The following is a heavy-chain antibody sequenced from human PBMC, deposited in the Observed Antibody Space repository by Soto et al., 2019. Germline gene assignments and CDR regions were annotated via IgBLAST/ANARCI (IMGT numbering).Heavy chain of an antibody. J-gene: IGHJ6*02. V-gene: IGHV1-8*02. CDR2: MNPNSGNT. CDR3: ARKLRFLEWLSLTYYYYYYGMDV. Sequence: ASVKVSCKASGYTFTNYGINWVRQATGQGLEWMGWMNPNSGNTGYAQKFQGRVTMTRNTSISTAYMELSSLRSEDTAEKYCARKLRFLEWLSLTYYYYYYGMDVWGQGTTVTVSS. CDR1: GYTFTNYG. D-gene: IGHD3-3*01.